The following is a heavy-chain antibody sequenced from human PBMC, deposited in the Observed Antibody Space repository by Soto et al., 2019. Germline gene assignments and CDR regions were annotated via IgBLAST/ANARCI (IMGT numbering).Heavy chain of an antibody. J-gene: IGHJ5*02. CDR1: GYTFTSFD. D-gene: IGHD1-26*01. CDR3: ARGQRGGSYVDP. V-gene: IGHV1-8*01. Sequence: ASVSVTFKXSGYTFTSFDINWVRQATGQGLEWMGWMKPKSGATGYAKKCQGRVSMTRDTSITTAYMELSGLRSEDTAVYYCARGQRGGSYVDPWGQGTPVTVSS. CDR2: MKPKSGAT.